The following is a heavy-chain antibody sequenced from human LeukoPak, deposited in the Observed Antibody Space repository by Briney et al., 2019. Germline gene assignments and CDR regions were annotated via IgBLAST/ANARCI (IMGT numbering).Heavy chain of an antibody. CDR2: ASGSGSST. Sequence: PGGSLRLSCAASGFTFTSYAMSWVRQAPGKGLEWVSAASGSGSSTFYADSVKGRFTISRDNSKNTLYLQMNSLRAEDTALYYCAREYSSSSGFDYYYYMDVWGKGTTVTVSS. V-gene: IGHV3-23*01. CDR3: AREYSSSSGFDYYYYMDV. D-gene: IGHD6-6*01. J-gene: IGHJ6*03. CDR1: GFTFTSYA.